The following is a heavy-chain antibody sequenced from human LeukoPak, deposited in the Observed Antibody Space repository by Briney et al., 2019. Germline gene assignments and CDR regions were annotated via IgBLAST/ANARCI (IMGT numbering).Heavy chain of an antibody. CDR1: GFMFSSLA. Sequence: GGSLRLSCAASGFMFSSLAMNWVRQAPGKGLEWVANIKQDGSEKYYVDSVKGRFTISRDNAKNSLYLQMNSLRAEDTAVYYCAREDSGYEVFDYWGQGTLVTVSS. CDR3: AREDSGYEVFDY. D-gene: IGHD5-12*01. V-gene: IGHV3-7*01. CDR2: IKQDGSEK. J-gene: IGHJ4*02.